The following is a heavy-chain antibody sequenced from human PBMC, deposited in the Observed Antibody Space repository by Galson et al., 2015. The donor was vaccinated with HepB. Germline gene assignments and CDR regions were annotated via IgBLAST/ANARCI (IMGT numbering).Heavy chain of an antibody. J-gene: IGHJ4*02. V-gene: IGHV4-39*01. Sequence: ETLSLTCTVSGGSISSSSYYWGWIRQPPGKGLEWIGSIYYSGSTYYNPSLKSRVTISVDTSKNQFSLKLSSVTAADTAVYYCARRGDYSLFDYWGQGTLFTVSS. CDR3: ARRGDYSLFDY. D-gene: IGHD2-21*02. CDR2: IYYSGST. CDR1: GGSISSSSYY.